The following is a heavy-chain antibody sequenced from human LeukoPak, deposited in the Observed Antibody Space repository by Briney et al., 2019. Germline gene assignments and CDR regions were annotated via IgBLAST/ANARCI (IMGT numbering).Heavy chain of an antibody. J-gene: IGHJ4*02. CDR2: IYYSGST. CDR1: GGSISSSSYY. CDR3: AREREIAVAAVIDPIFDY. V-gene: IGHV4-39*07. D-gene: IGHD6-19*01. Sequence: SETLSLTCTDSGGSISSSSYYWGWIRQPPGKGLEWIGSIYYSGSTYYNPSLKSRVTISVDTSKNQFSLKLSSVTAADTAVYYCAREREIAVAAVIDPIFDYWGQGTLVTVSP.